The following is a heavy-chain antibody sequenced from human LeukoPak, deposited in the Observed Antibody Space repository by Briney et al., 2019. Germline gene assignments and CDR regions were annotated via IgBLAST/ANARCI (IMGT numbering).Heavy chain of an antibody. V-gene: IGHV3-30*04. CDR3: ARELRYCSSTSCYTLYYYYGMDV. CDR1: GFTFSSYA. Sequence: GGSLRLSCAASGFTFSSYAMHWVRQAPGKGPEWVAVISYDGSNKYYADSVKGRFTISRDNSKNTLYLQMNSLRAEDTAVYYCARELRYCSSTSCYTLYYYYGMDVWGQGTTVTVSS. D-gene: IGHD2-2*02. J-gene: IGHJ6*02. CDR2: ISYDGSNK.